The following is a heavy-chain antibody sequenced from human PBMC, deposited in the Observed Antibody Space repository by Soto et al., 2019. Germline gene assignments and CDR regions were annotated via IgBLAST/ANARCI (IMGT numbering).Heavy chain of an antibody. CDR3: VRDMGADYYYYGMDV. CDR1: GFTFDDYA. D-gene: IGHD3-16*01. V-gene: IGHV3-9*01. Sequence: PGVSLRLSCAASGFTFDDYAMHWVRQPPGTGLAWVAGTSWNSERIGYADSVRGRFTISRDNAKNSLYLQMNSLRAEDTASYYCVRDMGADYYYYGMDVWGQGTSVTVSS. CDR2: TSWNSERI. J-gene: IGHJ6*02.